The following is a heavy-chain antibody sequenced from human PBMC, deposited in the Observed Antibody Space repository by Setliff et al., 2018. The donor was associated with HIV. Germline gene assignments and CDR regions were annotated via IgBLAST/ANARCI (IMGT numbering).Heavy chain of an antibody. Sequence: ASVKVSCKVSGYTLTELSMHWVRQAPGKGLEWMGGFDPEDGETIYAQKFQGRVTMTEDTSTDTAYMELSSLRSEDTALYYCAGSILTGYYTFGADYWGQGTLVTVSS. D-gene: IGHD3-9*01. CDR2: FDPEDGET. CDR1: GYTLTELS. CDR3: AGSILTGYYTFGADY. V-gene: IGHV1-24*01. J-gene: IGHJ4*02.